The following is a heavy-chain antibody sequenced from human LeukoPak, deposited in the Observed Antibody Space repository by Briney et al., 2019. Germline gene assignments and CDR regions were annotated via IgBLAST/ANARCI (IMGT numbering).Heavy chain of an antibody. J-gene: IGHJ4*02. CDR3: ASTDYYDSSGYFSRPDY. CDR2: ISSSSSYI. V-gene: IGHV3-21*05. Sequence: GGSLRLSCAASGFTFSSYSMSWVRQAPGKGLEWVSYISSSSSYIYYADSVKGRFTISRDNAKNSLYLQMNSLRAEDTAVYYCASTDYYDSSGYFSRPDYWGQGTLVTVSS. CDR1: GFTFSSYS. D-gene: IGHD3-22*01.